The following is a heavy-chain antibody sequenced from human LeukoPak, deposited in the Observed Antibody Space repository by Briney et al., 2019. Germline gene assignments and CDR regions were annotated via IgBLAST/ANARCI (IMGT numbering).Heavy chain of an antibody. CDR1: GFTFSSYA. CDR3: AIMHTYYDGGGYWVQ. CDR2: ISGGGGST. D-gene: IGHD3-22*01. J-gene: IGHJ4*02. V-gene: IGHV3-23*01. Sequence: GGSLRLSCAASGFTFSSYAMNWVRQAPGKGLEWVSTISGGGGSTNYADSVKGRFTISRDNPRNTLYMETNSLRAEDTALYYCAIMHTYYDGGGYWVQWGQGTLVTVSS.